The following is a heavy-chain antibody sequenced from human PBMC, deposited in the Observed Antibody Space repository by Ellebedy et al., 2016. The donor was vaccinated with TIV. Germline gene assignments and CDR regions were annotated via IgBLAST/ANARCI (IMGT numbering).Heavy chain of an antibody. CDR1: GFTFSSYA. Sequence: GESLKISXAASGFTFSSYAMSWVRQAPGKGLEWVSAISGSGGSTYYADSVKGRFTISRDNSKNTLYLQMNSLRAEDTAVYYCAKRRYSSSPEGYWGQGTLVTVSS. CDR3: AKRRYSSSPEGY. CDR2: ISGSGGST. D-gene: IGHD6-13*01. J-gene: IGHJ4*02. V-gene: IGHV3-23*01.